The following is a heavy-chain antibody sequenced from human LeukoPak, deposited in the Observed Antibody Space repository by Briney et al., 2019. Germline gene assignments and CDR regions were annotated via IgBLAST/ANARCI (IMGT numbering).Heavy chain of an antibody. CDR1: GYTFTDYY. CDR3: ARVGMADCGGDCSGWFDP. CDR2: ISPNSDDI. D-gene: IGHD2-21*02. V-gene: IGHV1-2*02. J-gene: IGHJ5*02. Sequence: ASVKVSCKASGYTFTDYYMHWVRQAPGQGLEWMGWISPNSDDINYAQKFQGRVTMTRDTSISTAYMELSRLRSDDTAVYYCARVGMADCGGDCSGWFDPWGQGTLVTVSS.